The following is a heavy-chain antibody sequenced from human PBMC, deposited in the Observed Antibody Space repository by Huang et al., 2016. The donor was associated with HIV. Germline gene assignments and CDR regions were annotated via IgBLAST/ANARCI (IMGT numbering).Heavy chain of an antibody. CDR1: GFTFTSYW. J-gene: IGHJ3*01. CDR3: ATNGYSSSWGDPFDF. Sequence: EVQLVESGGGLVQPGGSLRLSCAASGFTFTSYWMGWVRQAPGKGLEWVANINQDGSEKYYVDSVKGRITITRDNAKNSLDLQMNSLRVEDTAVYYCATNGYSSSWGDPFDFWGQGTMVTVSS. D-gene: IGHD6-13*01. CDR2: INQDGSEK. V-gene: IGHV3-7*01.